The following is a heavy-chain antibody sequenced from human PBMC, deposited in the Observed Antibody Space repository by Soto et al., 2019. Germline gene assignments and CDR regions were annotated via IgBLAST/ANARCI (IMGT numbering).Heavy chain of an antibody. D-gene: IGHD3-22*01. CDR1: GGSVSSGSYY. CDR2: IYYSGST. CDR3: ARNSYDSSGYYYPYYFDY. J-gene: IGHJ4*02. V-gene: IGHV4-61*01. Sequence: SETLSLTCTVSGGSVSSGSYYWSWIRQPPGKGLEWIGYIYYSGSTNYNPSLKSRVTISVDTSKNQFSLKLSSVTAADTAVYYCARNSYDSSGYYYPYYFDYWGQGTLVTVSS.